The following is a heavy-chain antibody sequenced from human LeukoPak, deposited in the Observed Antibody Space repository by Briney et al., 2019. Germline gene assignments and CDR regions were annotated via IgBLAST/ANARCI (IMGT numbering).Heavy chain of an antibody. D-gene: IGHD2-15*01. CDR1: GFTFSSYA. CDR3: ARGVAMFDY. J-gene: IGHJ4*02. Sequence: GGSLRLSCAASGFTFSSYAMHWVRQAPGKGLEWVAVISYDGSNKYYADSVKGRFTISRDNAKNSLYLQMNSLRAEDTAVYYCARGVAMFDYWGQGTLVTVSS. CDR2: ISYDGSNK. V-gene: IGHV3-30-3*01.